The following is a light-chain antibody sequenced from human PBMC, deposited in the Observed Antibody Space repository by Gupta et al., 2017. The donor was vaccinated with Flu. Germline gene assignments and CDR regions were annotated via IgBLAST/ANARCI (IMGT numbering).Light chain of an antibody. CDR3: QQEKSSLVI. Sequence: DIQMTQSPSTLSASVGDRVTITCRASQSISSWLAWYQQKPGKAPKLLIYKASSLESGVPSRFSDNGSRTEFTLTISSLQPADFATYYCQQEKSSLVIFGQATKMEIK. CDR2: KAS. J-gene: IGKJ2*01. V-gene: IGKV1-5*03. CDR1: QSISSW.